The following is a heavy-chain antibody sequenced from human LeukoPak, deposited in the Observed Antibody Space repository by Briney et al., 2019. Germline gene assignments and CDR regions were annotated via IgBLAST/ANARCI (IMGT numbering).Heavy chain of an antibody. D-gene: IGHD3-10*01. CDR2: IYYSGST. V-gene: IGHV4-31*03. CDR3: ARYMVRGVIGDY. Sequence: SETLSLTCTVSGGSISSGDYYWSWIRQHPGKGLEWIGYIYYSGSTYYNPSLKSRVTISVDTSKNQFSLKLSSVTAADTAVYYCARYMVRGVIGDYWGQGTLVTVSS. CDR1: GGSISSGDYY. J-gene: IGHJ4*02.